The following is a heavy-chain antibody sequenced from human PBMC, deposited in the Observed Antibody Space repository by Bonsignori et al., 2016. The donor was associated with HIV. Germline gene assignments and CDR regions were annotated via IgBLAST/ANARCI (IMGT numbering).Heavy chain of an antibody. Sequence: WIRQPPGKGLEWIGEINHSGSTNYNPSLSSRVTMSVDTSNNQFSLKLSSVTAADTAVYYCASGGRRYVVGGSAFDYWGRGTLVTVSS. CDR3: ASGGRRYVVGGSAFDY. V-gene: IGHV4-34*01. CDR2: INHSGST. D-gene: IGHD1-26*01. J-gene: IGHJ4*02.